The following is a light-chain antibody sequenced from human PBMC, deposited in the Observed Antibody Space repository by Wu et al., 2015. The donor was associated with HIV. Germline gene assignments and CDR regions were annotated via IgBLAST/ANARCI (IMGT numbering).Light chain of an antibody. CDR2: AAS. CDR3: QQYYTTPLW. V-gene: IGKV1-NL1*01. J-gene: IGKJ1*01. Sequence: VGGQTSPSRCPGRSQDISNSLASVSAENQRERPLTLLLSAASRLEIGVPIQVHGSGSGTDYSLTISSLQPEDFATYYCQQYYTTPLWFGQGTKVEIK. CDR1: QDISNS.